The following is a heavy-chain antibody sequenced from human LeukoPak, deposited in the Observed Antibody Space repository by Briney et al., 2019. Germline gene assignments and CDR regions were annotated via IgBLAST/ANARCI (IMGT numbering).Heavy chain of an antibody. CDR3: ARTSHYVDIAATIPYGIYYFDY. V-gene: IGHV1-24*01. D-gene: IGHD5-12*01. Sequence: ASVKVSCKVSGYSLNDFFIHWVRQAPGKGLEWMVGFDLEEGETVYAQNFQGRVTMTEDASTSTAYMELRSLRSDDTAVYYCARTSHYVDIAATIPYGIYYFDYWGQGTLVTVSS. J-gene: IGHJ4*02. CDR1: GYSLNDFF. CDR2: FDLEEGET.